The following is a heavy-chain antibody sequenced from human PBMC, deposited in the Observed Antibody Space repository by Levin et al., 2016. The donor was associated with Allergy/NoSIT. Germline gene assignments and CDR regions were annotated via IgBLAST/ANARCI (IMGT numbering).Heavy chain of an antibody. V-gene: IGHV4-39*01. J-gene: IGHJ4*02. CDR2: IYYSGST. D-gene: IGHD3-10*01. CDR3: ARHEWNRYMVRGALDY. Sequence: WIRQPPGKGLEWIGSIYYSGSTYYNPSLKSRVTISVDTSKNQFSLKLSSVTAADTAVYYCARHEWNRYMVRGALDYWGQGTLVTVSS.